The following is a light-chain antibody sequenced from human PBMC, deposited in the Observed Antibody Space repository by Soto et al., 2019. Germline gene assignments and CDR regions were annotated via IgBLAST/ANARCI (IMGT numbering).Light chain of an antibody. CDR3: SSHAGSNNPFG. Sequence: QSVLTQPPSASGSPGQSVTISCTGTSSDVGGYNYVSWYQQHPGKAPQVLIYDVNRRPSGVPDRFSGSKSGNTASLTVSGLQAEDEADSYCSSHAGSNNPFGFGTGTKVTVL. CDR1: SSDVGGYNY. J-gene: IGLJ1*01. V-gene: IGLV2-8*01. CDR2: DVN.